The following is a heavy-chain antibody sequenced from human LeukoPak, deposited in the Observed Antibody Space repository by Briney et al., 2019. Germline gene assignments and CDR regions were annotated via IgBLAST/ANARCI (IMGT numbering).Heavy chain of an antibody. CDR2: IYHSGST. CDR1: GYSISSGYY. V-gene: IGHV4-38-2*01. CDR3: ARRARGAPFDY. J-gene: IGHJ4*02. D-gene: IGHD3-10*01. Sequence: PSETLSLTCAVPGYSISSGYYWGWIRQPPGKGLEWIGSIYHSGSTYYNPSLKSRVTISVDTSKNQFSLKLSSVTAADTAVYYCARRARGAPFDYWGQGTLVTVSS.